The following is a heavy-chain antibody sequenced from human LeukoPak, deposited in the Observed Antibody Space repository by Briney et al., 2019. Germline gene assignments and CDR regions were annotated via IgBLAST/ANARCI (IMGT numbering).Heavy chain of an antibody. V-gene: IGHV3-48*03. Sequence: GGSLRLSCAASGFTFSSYEMNWVRQAPGKGLEWVSYISSSGSTIYYADSVKGRFTISRDNAKNSLYLQMNSLRAEDTALYYCAKERHRKLYQLLSVYDYWGQGTLVTVSS. CDR1: GFTFSSYE. D-gene: IGHD2-2*01. CDR2: ISSSGSTI. CDR3: AKERHRKLYQLLSVYDY. J-gene: IGHJ4*02.